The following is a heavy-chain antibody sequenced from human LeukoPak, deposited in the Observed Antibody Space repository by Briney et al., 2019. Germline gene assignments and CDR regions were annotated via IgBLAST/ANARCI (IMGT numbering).Heavy chain of an antibody. CDR1: GFTFSSYA. CDR3: AKALRYFDWFPRYYGMDV. J-gene: IGHJ6*02. Sequence: GGSLRLSCAASGFTFSSYAMSWVHQAPGKALEWVSAISGSGGSTYYADSVKGRFTISRDNSKNTLYLQMNSLRAEDTAVYYCAKALRYFDWFPRYYGMDVWGQGTTVTVSS. V-gene: IGHV3-23*01. D-gene: IGHD3-9*01. CDR2: ISGSGGST.